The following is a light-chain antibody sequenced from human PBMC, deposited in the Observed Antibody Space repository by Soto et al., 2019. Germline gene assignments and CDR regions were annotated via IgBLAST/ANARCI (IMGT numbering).Light chain of an antibody. J-gene: IGLJ2*01. CDR3: CSYAGYSTSAV. Sequence: QSALTQPASVSGSPGQSITISCTGTSSDVGGYNYVSWYQQHPGKAPKLMIYEVSNRPSGVSNRFSGSKSGNTASLTISGLQAEDEADYYCCSYAGYSTSAVFGGGTKLTVL. CDR1: SSDVGGYNY. CDR2: EVS. V-gene: IGLV2-14*01.